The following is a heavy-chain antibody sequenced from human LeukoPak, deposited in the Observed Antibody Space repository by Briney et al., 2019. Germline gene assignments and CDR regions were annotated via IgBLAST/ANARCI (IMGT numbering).Heavy chain of an antibody. Sequence: GASVKVSCKASGGTFSSYAISWVRQAPGQGLEWMGRIIPIFGTANYAQKFQGRVTITTDESTSTAYMELSSLRSEDTAVYYCARGRANWGRRPSLHFDYWGQGTLVTVSS. D-gene: IGHD7-27*01. CDR2: IIPIFGTA. CDR3: ARGRANWGRRPSLHFDY. J-gene: IGHJ4*02. V-gene: IGHV1-69*05. CDR1: GGTFSSYA.